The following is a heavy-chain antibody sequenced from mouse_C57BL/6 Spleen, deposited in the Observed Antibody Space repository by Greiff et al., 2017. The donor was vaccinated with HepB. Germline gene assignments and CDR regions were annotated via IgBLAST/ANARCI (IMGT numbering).Heavy chain of an antibody. J-gene: IGHJ3*01. CDR1: GFSLTSYG. Sequence: VQRVESGPGLVAPSQSLSITCTVSGFSLTSYGVDWVRQSPGKGLEWLGVIWGVGSTNYNSALKSRRSIIKDNSKSQVFLKMNSLQTDDTAMYYCASRGNYVWFAYWGQGTLVTVSA. V-gene: IGHV2-6*01. D-gene: IGHD2-1*01. CDR3: ASRGNYVWFAY. CDR2: IWGVGST.